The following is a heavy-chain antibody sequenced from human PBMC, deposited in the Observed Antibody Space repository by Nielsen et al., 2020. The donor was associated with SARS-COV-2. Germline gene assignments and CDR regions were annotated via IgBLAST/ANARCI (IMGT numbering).Heavy chain of an antibody. D-gene: IGHD3-22*01. J-gene: IGHJ4*02. V-gene: IGHV3-15*01. CDR1: GFTFSNAW. CDR3: TTEEIFAYYYDSG. CDR2: IKSKTDGGTT. Sequence: GESLKISCAASGFTFSNAWMSWVRQAPGKGLEWVGRIKSKTDGGTTDYAAPVKGRFTISRDDSKNTLYLQMNSLKTEDTAVYYCTTEEIFAYYYDSGWGQGTLVTVSS.